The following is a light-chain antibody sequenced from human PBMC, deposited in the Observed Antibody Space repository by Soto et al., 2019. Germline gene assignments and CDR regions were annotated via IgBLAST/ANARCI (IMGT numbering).Light chain of an antibody. V-gene: IGKV1-9*01. Sequence: DIQLTQSPSFLSASVGDRVTITCRASQGISSYLAWYQQKPGKAPKLLICAASTLQSGVPSRFSGSGSGTEFTLTINSLQPEDFATYYCQQFSNYPLTFXGGTKVDIK. CDR2: AAS. CDR1: QGISSY. J-gene: IGKJ4*01. CDR3: QQFSNYPLT.